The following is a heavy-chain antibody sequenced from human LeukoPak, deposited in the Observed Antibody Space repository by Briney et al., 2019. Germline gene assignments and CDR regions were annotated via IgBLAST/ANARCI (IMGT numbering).Heavy chain of an antibody. CDR2: INHSGST. CDR1: GGCFSGYY. V-gene: IGHV4-34*01. J-gene: IGHJ5*02. D-gene: IGHD3-10*01. Sequence: SETLSLTCAVYGGCFSGYYWSWIRQPPGKGLEWIGEINHSGSTNYNPSLKSRVTISVDTSKNQFSLKLSSVTAADTAVYYCARGGYYGSGNDFRFDPWGQGTLVTVSS. CDR3: ARGGYYGSGNDFRFDP.